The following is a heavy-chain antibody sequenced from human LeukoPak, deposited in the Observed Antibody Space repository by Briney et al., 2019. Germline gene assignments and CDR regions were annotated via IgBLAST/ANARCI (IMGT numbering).Heavy chain of an antibody. CDR1: GGSISSYY. Sequence: SETLSLTCTVSGGSISSYYWSWIRQPAGKGLEWIGRIYTSGSTNYNPSLKSRVTMSVDTSKNQFSLELSSVTAADTAVYYCARDTGQQPFYYYYYMDVWGKGTTVTVSS. CDR3: ARDTGQQPFYYYYYMDV. D-gene: IGHD6-13*01. J-gene: IGHJ6*03. V-gene: IGHV4-4*07. CDR2: IYTSGST.